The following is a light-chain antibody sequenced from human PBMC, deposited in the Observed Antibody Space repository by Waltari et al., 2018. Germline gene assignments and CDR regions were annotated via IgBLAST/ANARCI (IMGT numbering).Light chain of an antibody. V-gene: IGLV4-69*01. CDR1: SGHSSYA. Sequence: QLVLTQSPSASASLGASVILTCTMSSGHSSYAIAWHLQQPEKGPRYLMKLNSDGSHSKGDGIPDRFSGSSSGAERYLTISSLQSEDEADYYCQTWGTGIWVFGGGTKLTVL. CDR3: QTWGTGIWV. CDR2: LNSDGSH. J-gene: IGLJ3*02.